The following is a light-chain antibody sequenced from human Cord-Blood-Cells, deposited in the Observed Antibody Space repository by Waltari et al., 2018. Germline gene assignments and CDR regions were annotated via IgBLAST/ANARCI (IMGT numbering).Light chain of an antibody. CDR2: DAS. V-gene: IGLV2-14*01. Sequence: QSALTQPASVSGSPGQSITISCTGTSSDVGGYNYVSWYQQHPGKAPKLMIYDASNRPSGVSNRLSGSKSGNTASLTISGLQAEDEADYYCSSYTSSSTLVFGGGTKLTVL. J-gene: IGLJ2*01. CDR3: SSYTSSSTLV. CDR1: SSDVGGYNY.